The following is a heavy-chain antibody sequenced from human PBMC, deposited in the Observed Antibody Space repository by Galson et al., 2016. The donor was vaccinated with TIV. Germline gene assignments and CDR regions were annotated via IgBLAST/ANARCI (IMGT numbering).Heavy chain of an antibody. CDR2: VYYTGSTNTIPSLT. CDR3: VRTAYWSCYADH. Sequence: SETLSLTCSVSGVSITNYFWTWIRQPPGKGLEWIGYVYYTGSTNTIPSLTNYSSSFKSRVTVSLDTSKNQFSLRLNSVPAGDTATYYCVRTAYWSCYADHWGQGTLVTVSS. V-gene: IGHV4-59*03. D-gene: IGHD3-3*01. J-gene: IGHJ4*02. CDR1: GVSITNYF.